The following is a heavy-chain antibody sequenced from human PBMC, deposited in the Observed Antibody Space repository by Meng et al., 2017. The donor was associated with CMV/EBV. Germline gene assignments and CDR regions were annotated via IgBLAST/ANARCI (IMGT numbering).Heavy chain of an antibody. D-gene: IGHD2/OR15-2a*01. CDR3: ARVFNWNNLRFYAMDV. CDR2: ISSSSSYI. V-gene: IGHV3-21*01. Sequence: ETLSLTCAASGFTFSSYSMNWVRQAPGKGLEWVSSISSSSSYIYYADSVKGRFTISRDNAKNSLYLQMNSLRAEDTAVYYCARVFNWNNLRFYAMDVWGQGTTVTVSS. CDR1: GFTFSSYS. J-gene: IGHJ6*02.